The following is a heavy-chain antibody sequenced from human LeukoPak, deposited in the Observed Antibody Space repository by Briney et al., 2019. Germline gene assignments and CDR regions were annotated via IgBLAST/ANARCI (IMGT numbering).Heavy chain of an antibody. J-gene: IGHJ4*02. Sequence: GGSLRLSCAASGFTFSSYAMSWVRQAPGKGLEWVSAISSSGGRTYYADSVKGRFTISRDNSKNTLYLQMNSLRAEDTAVYYCAKGMCNWNEHFDYWGQGTLVTVSS. D-gene: IGHD1-20*01. CDR3: AKGMCNWNEHFDY. CDR2: ISSSGGRT. CDR1: GFTFSSYA. V-gene: IGHV3-23*01.